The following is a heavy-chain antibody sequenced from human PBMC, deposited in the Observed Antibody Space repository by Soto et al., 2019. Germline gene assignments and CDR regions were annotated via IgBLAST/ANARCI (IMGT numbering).Heavy chain of an antibody. J-gene: IGHJ6*02. CDR3: AKDRTRFMAWSHFFHGMDV. CDR2: TSYDGTAK. CDR1: EITFNNYG. D-gene: IGHD3-3*01. V-gene: IGHV3-30*18. Sequence: QVQLEQSGGGVVQPGRSLRLSCVASEITFNNYGTHWVRQAPGKGLEWVAVTSYDGTAKYYSDSVKGRFTISRDNSQNTVYLQMDSLRPEDTAVYYCAKDRTRFMAWSHFFHGMDVWGQGTTVTVSS.